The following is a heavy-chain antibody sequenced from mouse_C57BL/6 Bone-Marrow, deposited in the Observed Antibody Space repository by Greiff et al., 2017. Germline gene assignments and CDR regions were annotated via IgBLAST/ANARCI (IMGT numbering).Heavy chain of an antibody. CDR3: TRTWTGYYFDY. D-gene: IGHD4-1*01. CDR1: GYSFTDYN. Sequence: VQLQQSGPELVKPGASVKISCKASGYSFTDYNMNWVKQSNGKSLEWIGVIIPNSGTTGYNQQFQGKATLTVDQSSSTAYLQLNRLTSEDSAFYYRTRTWTGYYFDYWGQGTTVTVSS. V-gene: IGHV1-39*01. J-gene: IGHJ2*01. CDR2: IIPNSGTT.